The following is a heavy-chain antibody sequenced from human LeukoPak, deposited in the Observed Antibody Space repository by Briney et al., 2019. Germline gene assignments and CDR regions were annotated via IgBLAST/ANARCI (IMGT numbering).Heavy chain of an antibody. Sequence: GSVKVSCTASGYTFTSYGISWVRQAPGQGLEWMGWISAYDGNTNYAQKLQGRVTMTTDTSTSTAYMELRSLRSDDTAVYYCARHALTGYYNVISYYYYMDVWGKGTTVTVSS. CDR1: GYTFTSYG. J-gene: IGHJ6*03. V-gene: IGHV1-18*01. CDR2: ISAYDGNT. D-gene: IGHD3-9*01. CDR3: ARHALTGYYNVISYYYYMDV.